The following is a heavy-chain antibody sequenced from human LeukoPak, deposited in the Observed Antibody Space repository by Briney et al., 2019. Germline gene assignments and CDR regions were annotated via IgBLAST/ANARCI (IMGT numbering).Heavy chain of an antibody. CDR2: ISSSGAST. D-gene: IGHD6-19*01. J-gene: IGHJ4*02. CDR1: GLTFSSYA. V-gene: IGHV3-23*01. CDR3: AKDRGSSSPMRYYFDY. Sequence: GGSLRLSCAASGLTFSSYAMTWVRQAPGKGLEWVSSISSSGASTYHADSVKGRFTISRDNSKNTLYLQMNSLTAEDTAIYNCAKDRGSSSPMRYYFDYWGQGTLVTVSS.